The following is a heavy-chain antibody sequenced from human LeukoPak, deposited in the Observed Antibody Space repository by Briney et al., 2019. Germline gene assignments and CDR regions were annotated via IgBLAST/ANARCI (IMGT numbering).Heavy chain of an antibody. V-gene: IGHV3-23*01. CDR3: AKEGPRGVGAMTDAFDI. D-gene: IGHD1-26*01. Sequence: PGGSLRLSCAASGFTFSSYAMYWVRQAPGKGLEWVSGISGSGGSTYYADSVKGRFTISRDNSKNTLYLQMNSLRAEDTAVYYCAKEGPRGVGAMTDAFDIWGQGTMVTASS. CDR2: ISGSGGST. J-gene: IGHJ3*02. CDR1: GFTFSSYA.